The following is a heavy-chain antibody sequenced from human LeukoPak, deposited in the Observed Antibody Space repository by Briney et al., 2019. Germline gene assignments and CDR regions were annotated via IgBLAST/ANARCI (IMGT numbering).Heavy chain of an antibody. D-gene: IGHD1-14*01. V-gene: IGHV3-64*01. CDR2: ISSNGAGT. Sequence: GGSVTLSCAASGFTISTYAMQWLGQVPGKELEFVSGISSNGAGTYYDNSVKGRFTISRDISKNTLYLKVGSLRAEEMAVYYCARTTYTSPDYWGQGTLVTVSS. CDR1: GFTISTYA. J-gene: IGHJ4*02. CDR3: ARTTYTSPDY.